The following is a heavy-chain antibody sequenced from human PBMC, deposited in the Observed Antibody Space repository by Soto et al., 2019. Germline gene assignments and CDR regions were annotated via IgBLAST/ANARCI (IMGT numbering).Heavy chain of an antibody. J-gene: IGHJ5*02. Sequence: PSETLSLTCTVSGGSISSGDYYWSLIRQPPGKGLEWIGYIYYSGSTYYNPSHKSRVTISVDTSKNQFSLKLSSVTAADTAVYYCARDRGYDFWSGYPGGFDPWGQGTLVTVSS. CDR2: IYYSGST. CDR1: GGSISSGDYY. CDR3: ARDRGYDFWSGYPGGFDP. D-gene: IGHD3-3*01. V-gene: IGHV4-30-4*01.